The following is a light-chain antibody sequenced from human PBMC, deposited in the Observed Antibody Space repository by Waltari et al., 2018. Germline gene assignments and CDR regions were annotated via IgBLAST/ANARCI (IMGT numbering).Light chain of an antibody. V-gene: IGKV3-15*01. CDR3: QHHATSRWT. Sequence: VMTQSPATLSLSPGERATLSCRASQNVTNNVAWYQQRPGQAPRVLIFGASARATDIPTSVRGSGSGTDFTLTISSLQSEDFANYYCQHHATSRWTFGQGTRVEI. J-gene: IGKJ1*01. CDR1: QNVTNN. CDR2: GAS.